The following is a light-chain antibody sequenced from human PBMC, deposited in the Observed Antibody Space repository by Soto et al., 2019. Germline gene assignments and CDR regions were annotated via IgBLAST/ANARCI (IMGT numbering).Light chain of an antibody. J-gene: IGKJ4*01. CDR2: GAS. V-gene: IGKV3-20*01. CDR1: QSVSSSY. CDR3: QQYGSSPLP. Sequence: EIVLTQSPGTLSLSPGERATLSCRASQSVSSSYLAWYQQKPGHAPRLLIYGASSRATGIPDRFSGGGSGTEFTLPISSMEHEDVAVYYCQQYGSSPLPFGGGTKVEIK.